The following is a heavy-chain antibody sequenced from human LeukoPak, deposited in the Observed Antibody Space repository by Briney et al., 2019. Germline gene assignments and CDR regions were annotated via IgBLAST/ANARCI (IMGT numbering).Heavy chain of an antibody. V-gene: IGHV1-2*02. CDR3: AREEDASGVGNWCDP. D-gene: IGHD3-10*01. J-gene: IGHJ5*02. CDR2: TNINSGGT. CDR1: GYSFTGYY. Sequence: ASVKVSCKASGYSFTGYYVHWSRQAPAQGLEWMGWTNINSGGTNYAQSFQGRDTMTRDTSVSTAYMELSWLRSDDTAVYYCAREEDASGVGNWCDPWGQGTLHTVSS.